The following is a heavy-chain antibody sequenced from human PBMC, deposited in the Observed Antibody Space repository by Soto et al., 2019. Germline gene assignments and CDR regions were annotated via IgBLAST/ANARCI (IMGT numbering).Heavy chain of an antibody. D-gene: IGHD3-3*01. J-gene: IGHJ4*02. V-gene: IGHV4-34*01. CDR2: VNHGEST. CDR3: AREWWSGSLIGGAL. Sequence: PSETLSLTCPVNGGSFSDYYWTWIRQPPGKGLEWIGEVNHGESTHYNPSFKSRVSISVDTSKKQFSLNLTFVTVADTAVYYCAREWWSGSLIGGALGGEGTLVT. CDR1: GGSFSDYY.